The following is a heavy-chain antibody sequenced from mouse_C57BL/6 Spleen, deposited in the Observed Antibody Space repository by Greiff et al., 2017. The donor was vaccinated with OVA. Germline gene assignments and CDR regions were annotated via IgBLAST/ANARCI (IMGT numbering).Heavy chain of an antibody. CDR3: AREADYSNWGY. V-gene: IGHV1-22*01. D-gene: IGHD2-5*01. CDR1: GYTFTDYN. CDR2: INPNNGGT. J-gene: IGHJ2*01. Sequence: EVQLKESGPELVKPGASVKMSCKASGYTFTDYNMHWVKQSHGKSLEWIGYINPNNGGTSYNQKFKGKATLTVNKSSSTAYMELRSLTSEDSAVYYCAREADYSNWGYWGQGTTLTVSS.